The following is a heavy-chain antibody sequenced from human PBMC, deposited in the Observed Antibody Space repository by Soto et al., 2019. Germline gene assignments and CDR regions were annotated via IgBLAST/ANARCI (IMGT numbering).Heavy chain of an antibody. CDR3: ARQSGRFNWFDP. V-gene: IGHV3-23*01. D-gene: IGHD2-15*01. CDR1: GFTFSSYA. CDR2: ISGSGGST. Sequence: EVQLLESGGGLVQPGGSLRLSCAASGFTFSSYAMSWVRQAPGKGLEWVSAISGSGGSTYYADSVKGRFTISRDNSKNTLYLQMNSLRAEDTAVYYCARQSGRFNWFDPWGQGTLVTVSS. J-gene: IGHJ5*02.